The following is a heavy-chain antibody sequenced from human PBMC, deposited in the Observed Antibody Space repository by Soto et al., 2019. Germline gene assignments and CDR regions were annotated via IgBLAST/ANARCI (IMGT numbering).Heavy chain of an antibody. CDR2: ISYDGSNK. J-gene: IGHJ4*02. D-gene: IGHD3-10*01. V-gene: IGHV3-30*03. CDR3: VGGQYYFDY. CDR1: GFPFSSYG. Sequence: QVQLVASGGGVVQPGRSLRLSCAASGFPFSSYGMHWVREAPGKGLEWLAVISYDGSNKYYADSVKGRFTISRDNSASTLYLQMNSLRPEDTALYYCVGGQYYFDYRGQGTLVTVSP.